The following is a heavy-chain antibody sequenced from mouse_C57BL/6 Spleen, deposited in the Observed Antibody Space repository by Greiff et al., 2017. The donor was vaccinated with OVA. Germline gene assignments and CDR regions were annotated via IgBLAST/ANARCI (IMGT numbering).Heavy chain of an antibody. J-gene: IGHJ4*01. CDR3: ARLGSSWAMDY. D-gene: IGHD1-1*01. Sequence: VKLQQSGAELVRPGTSVKMSCKASGYTFTNYWIGWAKQRPGHGLEWIGDIYPGGGYTKYNEKFKGKATLTADKSSSTAYMQFSSLTSEDSAIYYCARLGSSWAMDYWGQGTSVTVSS. V-gene: IGHV1-63*01. CDR1: GYTFTNYW. CDR2: IYPGGGYT.